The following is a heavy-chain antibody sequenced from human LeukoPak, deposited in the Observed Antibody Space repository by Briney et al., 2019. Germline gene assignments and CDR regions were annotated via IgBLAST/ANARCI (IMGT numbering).Heavy chain of an antibody. CDR3: ARGPGGSSSSDFDY. V-gene: IGHV4-39*07. Sequence: KPSETLSLTCTVSGGSISSSSYYWGWIRQPPGRGLEWIGSIYYSGSTYYNPSLKSRVTISVDTSKNQFSLKLSSVTAADTAVYYCARGPGGSSSSDFDYWGQGTLVTVSS. CDR2: IYYSGST. D-gene: IGHD6-6*01. J-gene: IGHJ4*02. CDR1: GGSISSSSYY.